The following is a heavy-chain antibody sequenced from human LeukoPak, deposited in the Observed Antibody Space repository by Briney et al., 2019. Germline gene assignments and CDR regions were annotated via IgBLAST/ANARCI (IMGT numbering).Heavy chain of an antibody. CDR1: GGSISSYY. D-gene: IGHD4-17*01. CDR3: ARGGDYARFDP. CDR2: IYYSGST. V-gene: IGHV4-59*01. Sequence: SETLSLTCTVSGGSISSYYWSWIRQPPGKGLEWIGYIYYSGSTNYNPSLKSRVTISVDTSKNQFSLKLSSVTAADTVVYYCARGGDYARFDPWGQGTLVTVSS. J-gene: IGHJ5*02.